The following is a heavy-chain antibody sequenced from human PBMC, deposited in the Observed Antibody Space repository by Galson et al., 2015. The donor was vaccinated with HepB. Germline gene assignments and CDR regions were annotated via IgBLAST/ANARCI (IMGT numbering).Heavy chain of an antibody. CDR1: ADSVAGYYSA. V-gene: IGHV6-1*01. D-gene: IGHD2-15*01. J-gene: IGHJ4*02. Sequence: CTMTADSVAGYYSAWNWIRQSSSRGLEWLGRTYYRSKWYNVYAVSVNSRKTITPDTSKNQLSLQLNSVTPEDTDVYYCARDGRGISDYWGQGTLVTVSS. CDR2: TYYRSKWYN. CDR3: ARDGRGISDY.